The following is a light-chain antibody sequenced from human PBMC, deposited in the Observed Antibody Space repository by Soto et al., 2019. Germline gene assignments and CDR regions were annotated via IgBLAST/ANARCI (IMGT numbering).Light chain of an antibody. Sequence: QSVLTQPTSTSGTPGQKVTISCSGGSSNIGSNYVCWFQQLPGTAPKFLIYRDNQRPSGIPDRFSASKSGTSASLAISGLRSEDEGDYYCAAWDDSLSGRIFGGGTKLTVL. V-gene: IGLV1-47*01. CDR2: RDN. J-gene: IGLJ2*01. CDR3: AAWDDSLSGRI. CDR1: SSNIGSNY.